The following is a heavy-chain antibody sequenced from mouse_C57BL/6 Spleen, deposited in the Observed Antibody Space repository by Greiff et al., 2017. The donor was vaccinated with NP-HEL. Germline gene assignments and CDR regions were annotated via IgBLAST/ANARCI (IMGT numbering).Heavy chain of an antibody. CDR2: ISSGGSYT. CDR3: ARRGYVVFAY. J-gene: IGHJ3*01. Sequence: EVQGVESGGDLVKPGGSLKLSCAASGFTFSSYGMSWVRQTPDKRLEWVATISSGGSYTYYPDSVKGRFTISRDNAKNTLYLQMSSLKSEDTAMYYCARRGYVVFAYWGQGTLVTVSA. D-gene: IGHD2-2*01. V-gene: IGHV5-6*01. CDR1: GFTFSSYG.